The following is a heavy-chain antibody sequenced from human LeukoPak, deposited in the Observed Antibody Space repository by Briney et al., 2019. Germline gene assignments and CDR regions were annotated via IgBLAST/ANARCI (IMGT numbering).Heavy chain of an antibody. CDR3: GIDFTWGATDY. D-gene: IGHD1-26*01. CDR2: ISPDGSEV. V-gene: IGHV3-7*03. J-gene: IGHJ4*02. CDR1: GLRLSSSW. Sequence: GGSLRLSCAGSGLRLSSSWMHWIRQAPGKGLEWVGNISPDGSEVYYVDSVRGRFTISRDSAENSLYLQIDSVRVEDSALYYCGIDFTWGATDYWGQGTLVTVSS.